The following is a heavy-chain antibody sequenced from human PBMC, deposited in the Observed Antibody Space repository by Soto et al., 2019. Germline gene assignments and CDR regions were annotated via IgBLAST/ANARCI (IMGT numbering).Heavy chain of an antibody. D-gene: IGHD6-13*01. J-gene: IGHJ6*02. Sequence: SETLSLTCSVSGGSISTYYWSWIRQPAGKGLEWIGRIYRSGGTNFNPSLMSRVSMSVDTSKNQFSLKLSSVVAADTAVYYCARGAAAGVDYGMDVWGQGTTVTVSS. CDR2: IYRSGGT. CDR3: ARGAAAGVDYGMDV. CDR1: GGSISTYY. V-gene: IGHV4-4*07.